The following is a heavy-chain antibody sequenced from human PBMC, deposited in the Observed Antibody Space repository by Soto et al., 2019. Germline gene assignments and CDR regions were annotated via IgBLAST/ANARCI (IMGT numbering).Heavy chain of an antibody. CDR2: ITPILGIA. J-gene: IGHJ4*02. V-gene: IGHV1-69*08. CDR3: ARESYGDYSGY. D-gene: IGHD4-17*01. Sequence: QVQLVQSGAEVKKPGSSVKVSCKASGGTLSSYTINWVRQDPGQGLEWMGRITPILGIANSAQKFQGRVTITADKSTSTAYMELSSLRYEDTAVYYCARESYGDYSGYWGQGTLVTVSS. CDR1: GGTLSSYT.